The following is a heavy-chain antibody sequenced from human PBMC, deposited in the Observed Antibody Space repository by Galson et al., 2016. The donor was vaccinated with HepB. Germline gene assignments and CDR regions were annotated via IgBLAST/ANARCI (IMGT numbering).Heavy chain of an antibody. CDR1: GSTFSGYD. CDR3: ASDDFKLARSAGMDD. V-gene: IGHV3-21*01. D-gene: IGHD3-3*02. J-gene: IGHJ6*02. CDR2: ISDTSSNT. Sequence: SLRLSCAASGSTFSGYDMNWVRQAPGKGLEWVSYISDTSSNTYYAESVKGRFTISRDNAKNSMYLQMNSLRVEDTAVYYCASDDFKLARSAGMDDWGQGTTVTVSS.